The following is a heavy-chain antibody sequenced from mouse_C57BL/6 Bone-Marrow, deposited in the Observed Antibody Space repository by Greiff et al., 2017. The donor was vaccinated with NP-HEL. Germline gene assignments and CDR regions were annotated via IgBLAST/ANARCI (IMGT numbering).Heavy chain of an antibody. D-gene: IGHD2-4*01. V-gene: IGHV2-2*01. CDR1: GFSLTSYG. CDR2: IWSGGST. J-gene: IGHJ4*01. Sequence: VKLVESGPGLVQPSQSLSITCTVSGFSLTSYGVHWVRQSPGKGLEWLGVIWSGGSTDSNAAFISRLSISKDNSKSQVFFKMNSLQADDTAINYCAGYDYGCYYAMDYWGQGTSVTDSS. CDR3: AGYDYGCYYAMDY.